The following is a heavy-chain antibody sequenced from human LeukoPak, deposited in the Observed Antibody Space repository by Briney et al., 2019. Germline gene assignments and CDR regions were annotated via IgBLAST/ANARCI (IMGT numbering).Heavy chain of an antibody. J-gene: IGHJ5*02. CDR1: GGSISSYY. CDR3: ARDSGTTGEVKFDP. Sequence: SETLSLTCTVSGGSISSYYLSWIRQPAGKGLEWIGRIYPGGNTYKPSLKSRVTMSIDTSKNQLSLNLSSVTAADTAMYYCARDSGTTGEVKFDPWGQGTLVTVSS. CDR2: IYPGGNT. D-gene: IGHD3-10*01. V-gene: IGHV4-4*07.